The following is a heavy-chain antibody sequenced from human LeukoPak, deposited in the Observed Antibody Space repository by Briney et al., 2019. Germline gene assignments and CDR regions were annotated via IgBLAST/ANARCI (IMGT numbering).Heavy chain of an antibody. Sequence: GGSLRLSCAASGFTFDDYAMHWVRQAPGKGLEWVSLISGDGGSTYYADSVKGRFTTSGDNSKNSLYLQMNSLRTEDTALYYCAKDIGQQPPAYFDYWGQGTLVTVSS. J-gene: IGHJ4*02. V-gene: IGHV3-43*02. CDR2: ISGDGGST. CDR1: GFTFDDYA. D-gene: IGHD6-13*01. CDR3: AKDIGQQPPAYFDY.